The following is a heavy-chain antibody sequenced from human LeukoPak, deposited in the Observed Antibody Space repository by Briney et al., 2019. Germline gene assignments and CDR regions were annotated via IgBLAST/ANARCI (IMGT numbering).Heavy chain of an antibody. D-gene: IGHD1-26*01. J-gene: IGHJ6*02. CDR1: GGSISSYY. V-gene: IGHV4-4*07. Sequence: SETLSLTCTVSGGSISSYYWSWIRQPAGKGLEWIGRIYTSGSTNYNPSLKSRVTMSVDTSKNQFSLKLSSVTAADTAVYYCARVRVGATFYYYAMDVWGQGTTVTVSS. CDR2: IYTSGST. CDR3: ARVRVGATFYYYAMDV.